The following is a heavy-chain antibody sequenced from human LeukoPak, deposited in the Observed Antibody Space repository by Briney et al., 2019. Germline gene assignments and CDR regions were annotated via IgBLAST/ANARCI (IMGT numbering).Heavy chain of an antibody. V-gene: IGHV1-69*04. D-gene: IGHD6-19*01. J-gene: IGHJ4*02. CDR2: IIPILGIA. Sequence: SVTVSCKASGGTFSSYASSWVRQAPGQGLEWMGRIIPILGIANYAQKFQGRVTITADKSTSTAYMELSCLRSEDTAVYYCARPLVAGTGSYYFDYWGQGTLVTVSS. CDR1: GGTFSSYA. CDR3: ARPLVAGTGSYYFDY.